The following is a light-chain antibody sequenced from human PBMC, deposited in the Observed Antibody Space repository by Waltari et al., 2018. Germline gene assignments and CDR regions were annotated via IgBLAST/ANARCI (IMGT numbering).Light chain of an antibody. CDR2: GTS. V-gene: IGKV3-20*01. CDR1: QSVGRT. J-gene: IGKJ1*01. Sequence: EIVLTQSPGTLSLSPGERAIVSCRASQSVGRTLAWYQQKPGQAPRLLIYGTSNRATDIPDRFIGSGSGTEFSLTISGLEPEDSAVYYCQHYLRLPVAFGQGTKVEIK. CDR3: QHYLRLPVA.